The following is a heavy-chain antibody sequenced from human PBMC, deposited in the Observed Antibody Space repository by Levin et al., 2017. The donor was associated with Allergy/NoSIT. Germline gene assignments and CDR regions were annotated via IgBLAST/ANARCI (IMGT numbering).Heavy chain of an antibody. V-gene: IGHV4-59*11. J-gene: IGHJ3*02. D-gene: IGHD6-19*01. CDR2: IYYSGST. Sequence: SETLSLTCTVSGGSISSHYWSWIRQPPGKGLEWIGYIYYSGSTNYNPSLKSRLTISVDRSKNQFSLKLRSVTAADTAVYYCAKQGVGSGWPHDAFDSWGQGTMVTVSS. CDR1: GGSISSHY. CDR3: AKQGVGSGWPHDAFDS.